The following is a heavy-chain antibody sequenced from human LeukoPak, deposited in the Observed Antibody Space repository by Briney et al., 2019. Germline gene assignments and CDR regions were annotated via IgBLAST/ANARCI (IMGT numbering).Heavy chain of an antibody. CDR3: ARVRAVAGIFYYYFDY. D-gene: IGHD6-19*01. J-gene: IGHJ4*02. CDR1: GYTFTGYY. Sequence: GASVKDSCKASGYTFTGYYMHWGRQAPGQRLEWMGWINPNSGGTNYAQKFQGRVTMTRDTSISTAYMELSRLRSDDTAVYYCARVRAVAGIFYYYFDYWGQGTLVTVSS. V-gene: IGHV1-2*02. CDR2: INPNSGGT.